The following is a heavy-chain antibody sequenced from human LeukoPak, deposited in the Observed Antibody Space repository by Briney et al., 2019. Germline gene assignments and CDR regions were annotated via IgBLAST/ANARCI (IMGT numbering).Heavy chain of an antibody. CDR1: GGSISSYY. D-gene: IGHD4-17*01. J-gene: IGHJ6*02. CDR3: ARLDYAYYYGMDV. V-gene: IGHV4-59*08. Sequence: SETLSLTCTVSGGSISSYYWSWIRQPPGEGLEWIGYIYYSGSTNYNPSLKSRVTISVDTSKNQFSLKLSSVTAADTAVYYCARLDYAYYYGMDVWGQGTTVTVSS. CDR2: IYYSGST.